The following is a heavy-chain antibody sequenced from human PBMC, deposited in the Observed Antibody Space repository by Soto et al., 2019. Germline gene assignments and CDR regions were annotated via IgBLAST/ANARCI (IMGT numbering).Heavy chain of an antibody. Sequence: GGSLRLSCAASGFTFSSYGMHWVRQAPGKGLEWVAVIWYDGSNKYYADSVKGRFTISRDNSKNTLYLQMNSLRAEDTAVYYCARDRCGGDCYHVDYWGQGTLVTVSS. V-gene: IGHV3-33*01. J-gene: IGHJ4*02. CDR3: ARDRCGGDCYHVDY. CDR1: GFTFSSYG. CDR2: IWYDGSNK. D-gene: IGHD2-21*02.